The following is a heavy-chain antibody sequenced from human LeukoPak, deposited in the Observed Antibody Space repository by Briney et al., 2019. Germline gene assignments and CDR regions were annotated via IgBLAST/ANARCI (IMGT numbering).Heavy chain of an antibody. Sequence: GGSLRLSCAASGFTFSSYSMNWVRQAPGKGLEWVSSISSSSSYIYYADSVKGRFTISRDNAKNSLYLQMNSLRAEDTAVYYCARDQTGSYCSSTSCPLDYWGQGTLVTVSS. V-gene: IGHV3-21*01. CDR2: ISSSSSYI. J-gene: IGHJ4*02. D-gene: IGHD2-2*01. CDR1: GFTFSSYS. CDR3: ARDQTGSYCSSTSCPLDY.